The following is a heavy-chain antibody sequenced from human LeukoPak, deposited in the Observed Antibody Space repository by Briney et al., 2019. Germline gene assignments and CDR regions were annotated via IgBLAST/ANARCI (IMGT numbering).Heavy chain of an antibody. D-gene: IGHD5-12*01. CDR1: GFTFDDYG. CDR2: ISGSGGST. J-gene: IGHJ3*02. V-gene: IGHV3-23*01. CDR3: AKTRGVATAYDAFDI. Sequence: GGSLRLSCAASGFTFDDYGMSWVRQAPGKGLEWVSAISGSGGSTYYADSVKGRFTISRDNSKNTLYLQMNSLRAEDTAVYYCAKTRGVATAYDAFDIWGQGTMVTVSS.